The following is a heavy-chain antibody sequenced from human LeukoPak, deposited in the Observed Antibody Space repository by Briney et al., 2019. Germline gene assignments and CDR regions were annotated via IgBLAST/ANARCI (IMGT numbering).Heavy chain of an antibody. D-gene: IGHD6-13*01. V-gene: IGHV1-46*01. CDR2: INPSGGST. CDR3: ARSRFVMYSSSWYYFDY. J-gene: IGHJ4*02. CDR1: GYTFTSYY. Sequence: ASVKVSCKASGYTFTSYYMHWVRQAPGQWLEWMGIINPSGGSTSYAQKFQGRVTMTRDMSTSTVYMELSSLRSEDTAVYYCARSRFVMYSSSWYYFDYWGQGTLVTVSS.